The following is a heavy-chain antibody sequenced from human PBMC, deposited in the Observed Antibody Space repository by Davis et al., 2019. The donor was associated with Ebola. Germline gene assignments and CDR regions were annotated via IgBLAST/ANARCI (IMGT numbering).Heavy chain of an antibody. V-gene: IGHV3-30-3*01. CDR3: ARESVVVPAVSYYYYYYGMDV. CDR2: ISYDGSNK. CDR1: GFTFSTYA. Sequence: PGGSLRLSCAASGFTFSTYAMHWVRQAPGKGLEWVAVISYDGSNKYSADSVKGRFTISRDNSNNTLYLQMNSLRAEDTAVYYCARESVVVPAVSYYYYYYGMDVWGQGTTVTVSS. D-gene: IGHD2-2*01. J-gene: IGHJ6*02.